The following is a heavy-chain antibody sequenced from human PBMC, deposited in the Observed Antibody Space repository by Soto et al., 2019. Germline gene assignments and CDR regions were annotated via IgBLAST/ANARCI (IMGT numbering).Heavy chain of an antibody. CDR2: IKPDGSEQ. CDR3: ARGNWNYHYGFDV. D-gene: IGHD1-20*01. Sequence: PGGSLRLSCAASEFTFDKYYMTWVRQAPGKGPEWVANIKPDGSEQYYVDSVKGRFTISRDNANNSLYLQMNSLRAEDTAVYFCARGNWNYHYGFDVWGQGTKVTVSS. CDR1: EFTFDKYY. J-gene: IGHJ6*02. V-gene: IGHV3-7*01.